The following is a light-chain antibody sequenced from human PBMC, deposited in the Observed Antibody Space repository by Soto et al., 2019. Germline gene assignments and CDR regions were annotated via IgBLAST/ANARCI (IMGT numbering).Light chain of an antibody. J-gene: IGKJ4*01. Sequence: EVLLTQSPATLSVSPGESVTLSCRASQSINTFLAWYQQKPGQAPRLLIYDESYRAAGIPARFSGRGSGTDFTLTINSLEPEDFAVYHCQQRSIWPLTFGGGTRVE. CDR2: DES. CDR1: QSINTF. CDR3: QQRSIWPLT. V-gene: IGKV3-11*01.